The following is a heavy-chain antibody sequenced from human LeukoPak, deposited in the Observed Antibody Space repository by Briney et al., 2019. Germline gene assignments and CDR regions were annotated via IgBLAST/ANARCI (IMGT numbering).Heavy chain of an antibody. CDR2: IYPSGST. Sequence: PSETLSLTCTVSGGSISSYYWSWIRQPAGKGLEWIGRIYPSGSTNYNPSLKSRVTISLDTSKNQFSLKLTSVTAADTAVYYCATEYATVTTRYFDFWGRGTLVTVSS. CDR3: ATEYATVTTRYFDF. D-gene: IGHD4-17*01. J-gene: IGHJ2*01. V-gene: IGHV4-4*07. CDR1: GGSISSYY.